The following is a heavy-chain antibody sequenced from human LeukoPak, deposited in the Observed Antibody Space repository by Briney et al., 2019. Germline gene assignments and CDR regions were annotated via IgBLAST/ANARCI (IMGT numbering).Heavy chain of an antibody. CDR1: GYTFTTYR. J-gene: IGHJ4*02. V-gene: IGHV5-10-1*01. Sequence: GESLKISCTTSGYTFTTYRITWVRQVPGKGLEWMGRIDPSGSSSTYSPSFKGHVTISVDQSIRTAYLQWSSLEASDTAIYYCARSSRTNRRGWYGFYYFDYWGQGTRVTVSS. CDR2: IDPSGSSS. CDR3: ARSSRTNRRGWYGFYYFDY. D-gene: IGHD6-19*01.